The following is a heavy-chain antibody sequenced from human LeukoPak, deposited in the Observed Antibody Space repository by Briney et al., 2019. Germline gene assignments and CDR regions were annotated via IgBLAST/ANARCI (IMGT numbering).Heavy chain of an antibody. Sequence: SETLSLTCTVSGGSISSGSYYWSWIRQPAGKGLEWIGRIYTSGSTNYNPSLKSRVTISVDTSKNQFSLKLSSLTAADTAAYYFARGGVLKSVDYWGQGTLVAVSS. V-gene: IGHV4-61*02. CDR2: IYTSGST. J-gene: IGHJ4*02. CDR1: GGSISSGSYY. D-gene: IGHD3-16*01. CDR3: ARGGVLKSVDY.